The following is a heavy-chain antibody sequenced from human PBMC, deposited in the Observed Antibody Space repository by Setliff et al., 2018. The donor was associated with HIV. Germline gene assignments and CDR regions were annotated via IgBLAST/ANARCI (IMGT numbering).Heavy chain of an antibody. CDR3: ARSGYGDYDVEAPWDY. D-gene: IGHD4-17*01. Sequence: SETLSLTCTVSGGSISSYYWSWIRQPPGKGLEWIGYIYTSGSTNYNPSLKSRVTISVDTSKNQFSLKLSSVTAADTAVYYCARSGYGDYDVEAPWDYWGQGTLVTVS. V-gene: IGHV4-4*09. CDR2: IYTSGST. CDR1: GGSISSYY. J-gene: IGHJ4*02.